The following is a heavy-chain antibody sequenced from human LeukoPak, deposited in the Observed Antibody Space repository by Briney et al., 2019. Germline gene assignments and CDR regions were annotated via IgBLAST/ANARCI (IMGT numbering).Heavy chain of an antibody. Sequence: QPGGSLRLSCAASGFTFSNYDIHWVRQATGKGLEWVSVIGTAGDTCYPGSVKGRFTIFRENAKNSLYLQVNSLRAGDTAVYYCAKWEEGGDAFDIWGQGTMVTVSS. CDR2: IGTAGDT. J-gene: IGHJ3*02. CDR1: GFTFSNYD. CDR3: AKWEEGGDAFDI. D-gene: IGHD1-26*01. V-gene: IGHV3-13*01.